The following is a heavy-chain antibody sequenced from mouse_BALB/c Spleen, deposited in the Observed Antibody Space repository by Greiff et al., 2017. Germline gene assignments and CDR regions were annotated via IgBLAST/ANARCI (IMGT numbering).Heavy chain of an antibody. CDR1: GYSITSGYY. J-gene: IGHJ4*01. CDR2: ISYDGSN. CDR3: ARMSSYYAMDY. D-gene: IGHD1-1*01. V-gene: IGHV3-6*02. Sequence: EVKLQESGPGLVKPSQSLSLTCSVTGYSITSGYYWNWIRQFPGNKLEWMGYISYDGSNNYNPSLKNRISITRDTTKNQFFLKLNSVTTEDTATYYCARMSSYYAMDYWGQGTSVTVSS.